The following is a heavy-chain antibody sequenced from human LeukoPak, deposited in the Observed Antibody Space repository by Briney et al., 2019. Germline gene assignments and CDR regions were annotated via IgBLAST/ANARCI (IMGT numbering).Heavy chain of an antibody. CDR2: ISYDGSNK. CDR3: AKDLKKRDGYNRYFDY. CDR1: GFTFSSYG. Sequence: GGSLRLSCAASGFTFSSYGMHWVRQAPGKGLEWVAVISYDGSNKYYADSVKGRFTISRDNSKNTLYLQMNSLRAEDTAVYYCAKDLKKRDGYNRYFDYWGQGTLVTVSS. V-gene: IGHV3-30*18. J-gene: IGHJ4*02. D-gene: IGHD5-24*01.